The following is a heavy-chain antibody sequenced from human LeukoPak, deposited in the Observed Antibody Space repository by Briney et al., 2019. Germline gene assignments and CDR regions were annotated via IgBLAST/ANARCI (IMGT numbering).Heavy chain of an antibody. CDR1: GGSISSSSYY. Sequence: SETLSLTCTVSGGSISSSSYYWGWIRQPPGKGLEWIGSIYYSGSIYYNPSLKSRVTISVDTSKNQFSLKLSSVTAADTAVYYCARHSITMVQGVPFDYWGQGTLVTVSS. CDR2: IYYSGSI. J-gene: IGHJ4*02. D-gene: IGHD3-10*01. CDR3: ARHSITMVQGVPFDY. V-gene: IGHV4-39*01.